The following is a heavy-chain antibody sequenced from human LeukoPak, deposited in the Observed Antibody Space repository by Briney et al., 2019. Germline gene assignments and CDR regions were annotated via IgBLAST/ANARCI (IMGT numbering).Heavy chain of an antibody. V-gene: IGHV1-18*04. CDR3: ARFFDYDILTGSFDP. J-gene: IGHJ5*02. D-gene: IGHD3-9*01. CDR2: ISAYNGNT. Sequence: RASVKVSCKASGYTFTSYGISWVRQAPGQGPEWMGWISAYNGNTNYAQKLQGRVTMTTDTSTSTAYMELRSLRSDDTAVYYCARFFDYDILTGSFDPWGQGTLVTVSS. CDR1: GYTFTSYG.